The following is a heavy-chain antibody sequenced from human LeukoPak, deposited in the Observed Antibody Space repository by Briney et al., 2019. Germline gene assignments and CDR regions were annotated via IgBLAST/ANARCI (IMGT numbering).Heavy chain of an antibody. CDR3: ARVAGAYSGYARYFDY. J-gene: IGHJ4*03. Sequence: ASAMISCKASGYTLTSYGISWVRQAPGQGLEWMGWISGYNGNTNYAQNLQGRVTMTTDTSTGTAYMELRSLRSDDTAVYYCARVAGAYSGYARYFDYWGQGTLVSVSS. CDR2: ISGYNGNT. D-gene: IGHD5-12*01. CDR1: GYTLTSYG. V-gene: IGHV1-18*01.